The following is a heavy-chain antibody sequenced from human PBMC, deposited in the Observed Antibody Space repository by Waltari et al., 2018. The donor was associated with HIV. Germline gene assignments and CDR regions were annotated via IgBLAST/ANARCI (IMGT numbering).Heavy chain of an antibody. CDR1: GFTFSSYW. CDR3: ARGGFYGSGSKVN. D-gene: IGHD3-10*01. V-gene: IGHV3-7*04. CDR2: IKQDGSEK. Sequence: EVQLVESGGGLVQPGGPLRLSCAASGFTFSSYWMSWVRLAPGKGLEWVANIKQDGSEKYYVDSVNDRFTISRDNAENSLYLQMNSLRAEDTAVYYCARGGFYGSGSKVNWGQGTLVTVSS. J-gene: IGHJ4*02.